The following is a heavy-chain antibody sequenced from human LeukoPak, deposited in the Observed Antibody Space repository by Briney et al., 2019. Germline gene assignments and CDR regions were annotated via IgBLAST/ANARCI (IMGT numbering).Heavy chain of an antibody. CDR2: ISYDGSNK. CDR1: GFTFSSYA. D-gene: IGHD5-18*01. CDR3: ARDLRARYSYGRYYYYGMDV. J-gene: IGHJ6*02. V-gene: IGHV3-30-3*01. Sequence: PGRSLRLSCAASGFTFSSYAMHWVRQAPGKGLEWVAVISYDGSNKYYADSVKGRFTISRDNSKNTLYLQMNSLRAEDTAVYYCARDLRARYSYGRYYYYGMDVWGQGTTATVSS.